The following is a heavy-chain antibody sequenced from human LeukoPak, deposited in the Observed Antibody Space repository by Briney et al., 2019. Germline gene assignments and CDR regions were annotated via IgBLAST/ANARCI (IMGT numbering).Heavy chain of an antibody. D-gene: IGHD1-1*01. CDR3: ARVGTYQFDY. J-gene: IGHJ4*02. V-gene: IGHV4-30-4*01. CDR2: IYYSGSS. CDR1: GGSISSGDYY. Sequence: SETLSLTCTVSGGSISSGDYYWSWIRQPPGKGLEWIGYIYYSGSSYYNPSLKSRVAISLDTSKNQFSLKLSSVTAADTAVYYCARVGTYQFDYWGQGTLVTVSS.